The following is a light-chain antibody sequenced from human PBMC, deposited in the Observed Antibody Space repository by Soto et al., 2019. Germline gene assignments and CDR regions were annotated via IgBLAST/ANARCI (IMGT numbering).Light chain of an antibody. Sequence: DIVMTQSPDSLAVSLGERATINCKSSQSVSYSSNNKHYLAWYQQKAGQPPKLLIYSASIRESAVPDRFSGSGSGTDFTLTISTLQAEDVAVYYCQQCLSVPYTFGGGTKVEL. J-gene: IGKJ4*01. CDR3: QQCLSVPYT. CDR2: SAS. V-gene: IGKV4-1*01. CDR1: QSVSYSSNNKHY.